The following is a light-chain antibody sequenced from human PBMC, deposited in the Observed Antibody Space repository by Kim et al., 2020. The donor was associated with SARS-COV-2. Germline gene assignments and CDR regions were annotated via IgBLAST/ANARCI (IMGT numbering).Light chain of an antibody. Sequence: EIVLTQSPATLSLSPGERATLSCRASQSVSTYLAWYQQKPGQAPRLLIYDASNRATGIPARFSGSGSGTEFTLIISSLQSEDFAVYYCQQYSHWPPYTFGQGTKLEI. CDR2: DAS. V-gene: IGKV3-11*01. CDR1: QSVSTY. J-gene: IGKJ2*01. CDR3: QQYSHWPPYT.